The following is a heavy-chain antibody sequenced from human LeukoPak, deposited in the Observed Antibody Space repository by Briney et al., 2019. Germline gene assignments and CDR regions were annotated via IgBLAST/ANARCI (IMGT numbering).Heavy chain of an antibody. V-gene: IGHV3-30*18. CDR2: ISYDGSNK. J-gene: IGHJ5*02. Sequence: GRSLRLSCAASGFTFSSYGMHWVRQAPGKGLEWVAVISYDGSNKYYADFVKGRFTISRDNSKNTLYLQMNSLRAEDTAVYYCAKEQQLRGTWGQGTLVTVSS. CDR3: AKEQQLRGT. CDR1: GFTFSSYG. D-gene: IGHD6-13*01.